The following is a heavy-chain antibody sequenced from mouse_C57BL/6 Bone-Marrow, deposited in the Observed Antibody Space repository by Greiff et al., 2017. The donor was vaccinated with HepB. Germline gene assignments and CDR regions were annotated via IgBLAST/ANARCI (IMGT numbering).Heavy chain of an antibody. CDR1: GYTFTSYW. D-gene: IGHD2-4*01. J-gene: IGHJ3*01. CDR3: ARKIYYDYDGAY. V-gene: IGHV1-50*01. Sequence: QVQLQQPGAELVKPGASVKLSCKASGYTFTSYWMQWVKQRPGQGLEWIGEIDPSDSYTNYNQKFKGKATLTVDTSSSTTYMQLSILTSEDSAVYYCARKIYYDYDGAYWGQGTLVTVSA. CDR2: IDPSDSYT.